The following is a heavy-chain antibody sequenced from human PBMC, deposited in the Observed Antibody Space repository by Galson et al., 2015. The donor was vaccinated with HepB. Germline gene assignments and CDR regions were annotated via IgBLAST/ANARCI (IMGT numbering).Heavy chain of an antibody. V-gene: IGHV3-15*07. CDR1: GFTFSNAW. D-gene: IGHD1-14*01. Sequence: SLRLSCAASGFTFSNAWMNWVRQAPGKGLEWVGRIKSRTDGGTTDYAAPVKGRFTISRDDSKNTLYLQMNSLKTEDTAVYYCTTDRNYYGMDVWGQGTTVTVSS. CDR2: IKSRTDGGTT. J-gene: IGHJ6*02. CDR3: TTDRNYYGMDV.